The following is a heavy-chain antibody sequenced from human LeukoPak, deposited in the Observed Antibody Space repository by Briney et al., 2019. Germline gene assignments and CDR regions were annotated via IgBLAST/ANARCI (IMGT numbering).Heavy chain of an antibody. D-gene: IGHD1-26*01. J-gene: IGHJ4*02. Sequence: PGGSLRLSCAASGFTFSTYSMNWVRQAPGKGLEWVAVIWYDGSNKYYADSVKGRFTISRDNSKNTLYLQMNSLRAEDTAVYYCARTHSGSDYGGPDYWGQGTLVTVSS. CDR3: ARTHSGSDYGGPDY. CDR2: IWYDGSNK. CDR1: GFTFSTYS. V-gene: IGHV3-33*08.